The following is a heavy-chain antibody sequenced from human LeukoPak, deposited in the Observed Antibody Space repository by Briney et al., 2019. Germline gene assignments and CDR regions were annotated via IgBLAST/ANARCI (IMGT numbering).Heavy chain of an antibody. Sequence: SVKVSCKASGGTFSSYAISWVRQAPGQGLEWMGRIIPILGIANYAQKFQGRVTITADKSTSTAYMELSSLRSEDTAVYYCASLNYYSSGSYYNEIDYWGQGTLVTVSS. CDR2: IIPILGIA. CDR1: GGTFSSYA. J-gene: IGHJ4*02. CDR3: ASLNYYSSGSYYNEIDY. V-gene: IGHV1-69*04. D-gene: IGHD3-10*01.